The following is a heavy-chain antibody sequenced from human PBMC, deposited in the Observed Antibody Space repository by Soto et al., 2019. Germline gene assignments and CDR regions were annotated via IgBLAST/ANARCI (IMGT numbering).Heavy chain of an antibody. D-gene: IGHD5-18*01. CDR1: GLTFRNDW. CDR3: AVYGYGVSAAAS. Sequence: GGSLRLSCAVSGLTFRNDWLTWVRQAPGKGLEWVANINQDGSERYYVDSGRGRFTIARDNVENSLYLQLNSLRPEDTAVYYCAVYGYGVSAAASWGQGTLVTVS. J-gene: IGHJ5*02. V-gene: IGHV3-7*03. CDR2: INQDGSER.